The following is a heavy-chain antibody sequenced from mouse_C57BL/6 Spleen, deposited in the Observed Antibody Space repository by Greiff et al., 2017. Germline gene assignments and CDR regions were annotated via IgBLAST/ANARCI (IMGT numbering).Heavy chain of an antibody. J-gene: IGHJ3*01. CDR2: IYPGDGDT. Sequence: VKLQESGPELVKPGASVKISCKASGYAFSSSWMNWVKQRPGKGLEWIGRIYPGDGDTNYNGKFKGKATLTADKSSSTAYMQLSSLTSEDSAVYFCARSPSYYYGAAWFAYWGQGTLVTVSA. CDR1: GYAFSSSW. CDR3: ARSPSYYYGAAWFAY. D-gene: IGHD1-1*01. V-gene: IGHV1-82*01.